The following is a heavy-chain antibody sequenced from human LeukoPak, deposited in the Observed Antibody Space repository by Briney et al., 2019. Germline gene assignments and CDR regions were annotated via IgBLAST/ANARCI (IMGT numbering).Heavy chain of an antibody. J-gene: IGHJ4*02. CDR3: ARARSITMVRGVIGY. V-gene: IGHV3-48*04. D-gene: IGHD3-10*01. CDR2: ISSSSSTI. Sequence: GGSLRLSCAASGFTFSSYSMNWVRQAPGKGLEWVSYISSSSSTIYYADSVKGRFTISRDNAKNTLYLQMNSLRAEDTAVYYCARARSITMVRGVIGYWGQGTLVTVSS. CDR1: GFTFSSYS.